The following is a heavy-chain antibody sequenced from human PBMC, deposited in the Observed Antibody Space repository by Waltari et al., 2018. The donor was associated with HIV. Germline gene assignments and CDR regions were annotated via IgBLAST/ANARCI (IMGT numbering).Heavy chain of an antibody. J-gene: IGHJ5*02. Sequence: EVQLVESGGGLVQPGESLRLSCGASGFTFRSTWMHWVRQAPGGGRGWVSRVNPDGSGTSYADSVKGRFTISRDNAKNTVYLQMNSLRAEDTAVYYCATTTTTTYFSWGQGTLVTVSS. D-gene: IGHD1-1*01. CDR3: ATTTTTTYFS. V-gene: IGHV3-74*03. CDR1: GFTFRSTW. CDR2: VNPDGSGT.